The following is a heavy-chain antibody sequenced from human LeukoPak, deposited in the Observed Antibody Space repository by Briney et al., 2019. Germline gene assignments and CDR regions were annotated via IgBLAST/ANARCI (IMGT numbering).Heavy chain of an antibody. CDR3: ARTMITFGGVIAYDAFDI. CDR2: INPNSGGT. V-gene: IGHV1-2*02. J-gene: IGHJ3*02. Sequence: ASVKVSCKASGYTFTSYGISWVRQAAGQGREWMGWINPNSGGTNYAQKFQGRVTMTRDTSISTAYMELSRLRSDDTAVYYCARTMITFGGVIAYDAFDIWGQGTMVTVSS. D-gene: IGHD3-16*02. CDR1: GYTFTSYG.